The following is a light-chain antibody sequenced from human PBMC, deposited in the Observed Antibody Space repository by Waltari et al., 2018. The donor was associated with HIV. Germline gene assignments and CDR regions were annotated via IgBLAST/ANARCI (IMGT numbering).Light chain of an antibody. CDR2: DAV. J-gene: IGKJ4*01. CDR3: QQRINWLS. Sequence: EVVLKQSPATLSLSPGERATLSCMASENISRSLAWYQQRPGQAPRLLIYDAVNRAAGIPGRFSGSGSGTDFTLTISSLEPEDFAVYYCQQRINWLSFGGGTKVEIK. V-gene: IGKV3-11*01. CDR1: ENISRS.